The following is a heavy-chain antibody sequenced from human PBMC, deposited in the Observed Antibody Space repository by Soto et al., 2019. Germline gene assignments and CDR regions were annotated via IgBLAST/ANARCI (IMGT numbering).Heavy chain of an antibody. Sequence: GGSLRLSCAASGFTLSSYGMHWVRQAPGKGLEWVAVIWYDGSNKNYADSVKGRFTISRDNSKNTLYLQMNSLRAEDTAVYYCARQQLAAPLDHFDYWGKGTPVTVSS. CDR2: IWYDGSNK. CDR1: GFTLSSYG. D-gene: IGHD6-13*01. J-gene: IGHJ4*02. V-gene: IGHV3-33*01. CDR3: ARQQLAAPLDHFDY.